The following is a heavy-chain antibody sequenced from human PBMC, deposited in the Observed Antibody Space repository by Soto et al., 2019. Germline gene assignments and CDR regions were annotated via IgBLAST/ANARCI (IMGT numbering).Heavy chain of an antibody. V-gene: IGHV4-59*01. CDR3: ARSVAVPGAHIDY. J-gene: IGHJ4*02. Sequence: ETLSLTCSVSGGSISGSYWSWIRQSPGKGLEWLGYVYYTGSTDYSPSLRSRVSISVDTSKNEFSLRLSSVTAADTAVYFCARSVAVPGAHIDYWGQGTQVTVSS. D-gene: IGHD6-19*01. CDR1: GGSISGSY. CDR2: VYYTGST.